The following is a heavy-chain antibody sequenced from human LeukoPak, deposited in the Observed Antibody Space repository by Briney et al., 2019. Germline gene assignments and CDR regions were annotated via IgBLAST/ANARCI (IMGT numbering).Heavy chain of an antibody. CDR1: GFTFSDDY. J-gene: IGHJ4*02. V-gene: IGHV3-72*01. CDR3: TRGTSYYDNSGLYVWACDN. Sequence: GGSLRLSCAASGFTFSDDYIDWVRQAPGKGLEWVGRSRNKAYSYTTEYAASVKGRFTISRDESKNSLYLQMNSLKTEDTAVYYCTRGTSYYDNSGLYVWACDNWGQGTLVTVSS. D-gene: IGHD3-22*01. CDR2: SRNKAYSYTT.